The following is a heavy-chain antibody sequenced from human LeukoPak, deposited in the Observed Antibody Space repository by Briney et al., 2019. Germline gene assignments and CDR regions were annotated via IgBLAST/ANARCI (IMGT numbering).Heavy chain of an antibody. CDR3: ARGGRRPRPQKYYFDY. J-gene: IGHJ4*02. CDR1: GFTFSSYG. V-gene: IGHV3-30*03. D-gene: IGHD3-16*01. CDR2: ISYDGSNK. Sequence: GRSLRLSCAASGFTFSSYGMHWVRQAPGKGLEWVAVISYDGSNKYYADSVKGRFTISRDNSKNTLYLQMNSLRAEDTAVYYCARGGRRPRPQKYYFDYWGQGTLVTVSS.